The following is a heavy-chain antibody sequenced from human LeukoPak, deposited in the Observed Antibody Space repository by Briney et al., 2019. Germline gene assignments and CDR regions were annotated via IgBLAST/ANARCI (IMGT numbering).Heavy chain of an antibody. Sequence: GGSLRLSCAASGFTFSSYSMNWVRQAPGKGLEWVSSISSSSSYIYYADSVKGRFTISRDNSKNTLYLQMNSLRAEDTAVYYCAKAPIAARPYYFDYWGQGTLVTVSS. CDR3: AKAPIAARPYYFDY. V-gene: IGHV3-21*04. CDR2: ISSSSSYI. CDR1: GFTFSSYS. J-gene: IGHJ4*02. D-gene: IGHD6-6*01.